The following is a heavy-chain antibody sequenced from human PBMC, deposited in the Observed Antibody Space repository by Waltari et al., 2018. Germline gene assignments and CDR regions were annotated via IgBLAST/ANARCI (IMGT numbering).Heavy chain of an antibody. CDR1: GCPFRIYW. J-gene: IGHJ4*02. CDR3: VLGEKYFDF. Sequence: VQLEESGGGVVHRGGCLGLSSAASGCPFRIYWLAWVRQAPGKGLVWVSRINFDGSITNYADSVKGRFTISRDNAKNTLYLQMSSLRAEDTAVYYCVLGEKYFDFWGQGTLVTVSS. V-gene: IGHV3-74*01. CDR2: INFDGSIT.